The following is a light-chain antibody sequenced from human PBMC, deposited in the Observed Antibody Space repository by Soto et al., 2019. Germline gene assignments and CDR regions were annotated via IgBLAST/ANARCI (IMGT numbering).Light chain of an antibody. Sequence: DIVMTQSTESLPVSLGERASINCKSSQSVLYTSNNQNYLAWYQQKPGQPPKLLFYWASTRESGVPARFSGSGSGTDFTLTISSLGAEDVAVYYCQQYYRTPFTFGPGTNVDIK. CDR2: WAS. J-gene: IGKJ3*01. V-gene: IGKV4-1*01. CDR1: QSVLYTSNNQNY. CDR3: QQYYRTPFT.